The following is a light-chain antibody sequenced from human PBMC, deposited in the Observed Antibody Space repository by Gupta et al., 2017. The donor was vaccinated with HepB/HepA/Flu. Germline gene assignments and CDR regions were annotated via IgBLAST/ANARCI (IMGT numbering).Light chain of an antibody. Sequence: QSVLTQPPSVSGAPGQRVTISCTGSSSNIGAGYGVHWYHQLPGTAPKLLLYGDTNRPSGVPDRFSASRSGTSASLAINGLQAEDEAEYYCQSYDNSLSGYWVFGGGTKLIVV. V-gene: IGLV1-40*01. J-gene: IGLJ3*02. CDR2: GDT. CDR1: SSNIGAGYG. CDR3: QSYDNSLSGYWV.